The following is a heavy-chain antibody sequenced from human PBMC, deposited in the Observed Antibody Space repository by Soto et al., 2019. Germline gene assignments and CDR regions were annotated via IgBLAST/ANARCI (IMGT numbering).Heavy chain of an antibody. V-gene: IGHV4-39*07. CDR3: ARGNRREGSSARLYNWFDP. Sequence: SETLSLTCTVSGGSISSSSYYWGWIRQPPGKGLEWIGSINYSGSTNYNPSLKSRVTISVDTSKNQFSLKLSSVTAADTAVYYCARGNRREGSSARLYNWFDPWGQGTLVTVSS. CDR2: INYSGST. J-gene: IGHJ5*02. D-gene: IGHD6-6*01. CDR1: GGSISSSSYY.